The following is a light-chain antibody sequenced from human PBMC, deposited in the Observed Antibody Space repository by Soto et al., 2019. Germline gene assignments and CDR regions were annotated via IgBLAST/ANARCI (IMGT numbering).Light chain of an antibody. Sequence: EIVLTQSPATLSGSPGERATLSCMASQSVRSNLAWYQQKPGQAPRLLVYDASNRATGIPARFSGSGSGTDFTLTISSLEPEDFAVYYCQQRSNWPLTFGGGTKVDIK. CDR1: QSVRSN. V-gene: IGKV3-11*01. CDR3: QQRSNWPLT. J-gene: IGKJ4*01. CDR2: DAS.